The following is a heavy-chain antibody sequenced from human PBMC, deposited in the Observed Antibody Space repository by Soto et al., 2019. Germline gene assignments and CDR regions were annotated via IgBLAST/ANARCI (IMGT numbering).Heavy chain of an antibody. Sequence: GASVKVSCKASGYTFSYYIHWVRQAPGQGLEWMGWINPNNGATNYAQKFQGRVTMTRDTSISTAYMELSRLSSDDTAVYYCPRDRAAAGSHNWFDPWGQGTLVTVSS. D-gene: IGHD6-13*01. V-gene: IGHV1-2*02. CDR2: INPNNGAT. CDR3: PRDRAAAGSHNWFDP. CDR1: GYTFSYY. J-gene: IGHJ5*02.